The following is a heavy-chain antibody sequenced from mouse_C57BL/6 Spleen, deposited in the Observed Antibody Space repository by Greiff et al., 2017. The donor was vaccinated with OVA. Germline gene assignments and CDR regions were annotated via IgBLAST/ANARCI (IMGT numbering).Heavy chain of an antibody. CDR2: ISGGGGNT. CDR1: GFTFSSYT. CDR3: ARHGYGSSYFDY. J-gene: IGHJ2*01. Sequence: EVKVEESGGGLVKPGGSLKLSCAASGFTFSSYTMSWVRQTPEKRLEWVATISGGGGNTYYPDSVKGRFTISRDNAKNTLYLQMSSLRSEDTALYYCARHGYGSSYFDYWGQGTTLTVSS. D-gene: IGHD1-1*01. V-gene: IGHV5-9*01.